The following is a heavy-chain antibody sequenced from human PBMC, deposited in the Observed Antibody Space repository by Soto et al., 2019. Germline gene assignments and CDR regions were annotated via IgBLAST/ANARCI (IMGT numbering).Heavy chain of an antibody. CDR2: ISGSGGST. CDR1: GFTFRSYA. D-gene: IGHD6-19*01. CDR3: AKDSTLAVAGYYDY. Sequence: GGSLRLSCAASGFTFRSYAMSWVRQAPGKGLEWVSAISGSGGSTYYADSVKDRFTISRDNSKNTLYLQMSSLRAEDTAVYYCAKDSTLAVAGYYDYWGQGTLVTVSS. V-gene: IGHV3-23*01. J-gene: IGHJ4*02.